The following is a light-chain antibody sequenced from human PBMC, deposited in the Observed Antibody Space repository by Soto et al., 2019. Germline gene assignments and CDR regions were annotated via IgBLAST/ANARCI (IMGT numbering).Light chain of an antibody. CDR2: EVS. CDR3: MQSADLPLT. Sequence: DIVMTQAPPSLSVTPGRPASISCKSNQSLVGSDRKTDLSWYVQKAGQSQQLLIYEVSKRFPWVPERFTGSGSATDFTLTISRVEAEDVGIYYCMQSADLPLTFGPGTRVDI. CDR1: QSLVGSDRKTD. V-gene: IGKV2D-29*02. J-gene: IGKJ3*01.